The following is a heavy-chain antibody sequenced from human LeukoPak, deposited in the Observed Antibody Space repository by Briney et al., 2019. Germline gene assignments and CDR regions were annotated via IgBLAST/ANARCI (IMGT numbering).Heavy chain of an antibody. CDR3: ARGSGEYFDWLLYTEFFDY. Sequence: GASVKVSCKASGGTFSSYAISWVRQAPGQGLEWMGRIIPILGIANYAQKFQGRVTITADKSTSTAYMELSSLRSEDTAVYYCARGSGEYFDWLLYTEFFDYCGQGTLVTVSS. J-gene: IGHJ4*02. D-gene: IGHD3-9*01. CDR2: IIPILGIA. CDR1: GGTFSSYA. V-gene: IGHV1-69*04.